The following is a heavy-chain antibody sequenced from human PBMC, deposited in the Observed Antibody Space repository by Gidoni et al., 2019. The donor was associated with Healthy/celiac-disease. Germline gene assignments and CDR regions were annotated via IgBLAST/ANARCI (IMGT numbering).Heavy chain of an antibody. CDR1: GYTFTGYY. CDR2: INPNSGGT. CDR3: ARGSGLWFGEFRNNWFDP. J-gene: IGHJ5*02. Sequence: QVQLVQSGAEVKKPGASVKVSCKASGYTFTGYYMHWVRQAPGQGLEWMGWINPNSGGTSYAQKFQGRVTMTRDTSNSTAYMELGRLRSDDTAVYYCARGSGLWFGEFRNNWFDPWGQGTLVTVSS. D-gene: IGHD3-10*01. V-gene: IGHV1-2*02.